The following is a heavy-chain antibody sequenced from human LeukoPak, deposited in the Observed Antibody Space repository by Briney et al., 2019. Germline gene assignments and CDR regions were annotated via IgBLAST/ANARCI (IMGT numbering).Heavy chain of an antibody. CDR1: GFTFSSYG. D-gene: IGHD1-7*01. J-gene: IGHJ4*02. CDR2: ICNDK. V-gene: IGHV3-23*01. CDR3: AKDAIPGNSIWDYFAY. Sequence: PGGSLTLSCTASGFTFSSYGMSWVRQAPGKGLEWVSSICNDKHYADSVKGRFTVSRDNSKNTLYLQLNSLRAEDSAVYYCAKDAIPGNSIWDYFAYWGQGTLVTVSS.